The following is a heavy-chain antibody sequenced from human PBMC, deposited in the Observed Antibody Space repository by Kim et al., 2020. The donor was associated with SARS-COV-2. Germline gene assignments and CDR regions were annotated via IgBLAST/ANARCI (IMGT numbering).Heavy chain of an antibody. V-gene: IGHV1-8*01. J-gene: IGHJ3*02. Sequence: AQKFQGRVTMTRNTSISTAYMELSRLGSEDTAVYYCARGRGIFRLRAFDIWGQGTMVTVSS. D-gene: IGHD3-3*01. CDR3: ARGRGIFRLRAFDI.